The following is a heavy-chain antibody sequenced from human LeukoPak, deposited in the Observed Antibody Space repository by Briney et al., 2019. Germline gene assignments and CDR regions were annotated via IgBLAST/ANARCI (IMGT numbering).Heavy chain of an antibody. J-gene: IGHJ2*01. V-gene: IGHV4-39*07. D-gene: IGHD6-13*01. CDR3: ARGFSARTLYSSSWVRYFDL. CDR2: IYYSGST. CDR1: GGSISSSSYY. Sequence: SETLSLTCTVSGGSISSSSYYWGWIRQPPGKGLEWIGSIYYSGSTYYNPSLKSRVTISVDTSKNQFSLKLSSVTAADTAVYYCARGFSARTLYSSSWVRYFDLWGRGTLVAVSS.